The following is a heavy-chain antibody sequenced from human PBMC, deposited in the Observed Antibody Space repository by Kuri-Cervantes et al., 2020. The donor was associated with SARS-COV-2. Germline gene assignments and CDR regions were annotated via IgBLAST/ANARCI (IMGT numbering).Heavy chain of an antibody. Sequence: GESLKISCAASGFTVSSNYMSWVRQAPGKGLEWVSVIYSGGSTYYADSVKGRFTISRDNSKNTLYLQMNSLRAEDTAVYYCAKDNVVVVATNVFDIWGQGTMVTVSS. CDR2: IYSGGST. D-gene: IGHD2-15*01. CDR1: GFTVSSNY. CDR3: AKDNVVVVATNVFDI. J-gene: IGHJ3*02. V-gene: IGHV3-53*01.